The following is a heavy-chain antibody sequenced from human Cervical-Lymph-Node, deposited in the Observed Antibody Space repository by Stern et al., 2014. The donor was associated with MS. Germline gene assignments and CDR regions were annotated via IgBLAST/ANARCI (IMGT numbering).Heavy chain of an antibody. J-gene: IGHJ5*02. CDR1: GFPFSDYY. D-gene: IGHD6-19*01. CDR3: ARVVSVPGRRDNWFDP. V-gene: IGHV3-11*06. CDR2: IGARRGYT. Sequence: VQLVESGGGLVKPGGSLRLSCVASGFPFSDYYMSWVRQAPGKGLQGVSFIGARRGYTNYADSVKGRFTISRDNAKSSLYLQMDNLRAEDTAVYYCARVVSVPGRRDNWFDPWGQGTLVTVSS.